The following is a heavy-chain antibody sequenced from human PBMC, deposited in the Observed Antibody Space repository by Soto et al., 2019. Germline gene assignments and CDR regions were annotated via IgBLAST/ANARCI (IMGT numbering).Heavy chain of an antibody. V-gene: IGHV3-30-3*01. CDR3: ARGRTIVGATFYPY. Sequence: QVQLVESGGGVVQPGRSLRLSCAASGFTFSSYAMHWVRQAPGKGLEWVAVISYDGSNKYYEDSVKGRFTISRDNSKNTLYLQMNSLRAEDTAVYYCARGRTIVGATFYPYWGQGTLVTVSS. CDR2: ISYDGSNK. J-gene: IGHJ4*02. D-gene: IGHD1-26*01. CDR1: GFTFSSYA.